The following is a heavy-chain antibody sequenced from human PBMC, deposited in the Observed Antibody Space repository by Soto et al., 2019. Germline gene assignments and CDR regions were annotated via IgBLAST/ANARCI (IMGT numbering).Heavy chain of an antibody. V-gene: IGHV3-23*01. CDR3: AKRTVGWYFDL. Sequence: GGSLRLSCAASGCTFSSYAMNWVRQAPGKGLEWVSVISGSGGSTYYADAVKGRFTISRDNSKNTLYLQMNSLRAEDTAVYYCAKRTVGWYFDLCGRGTLVTVS. J-gene: IGHJ2*01. CDR2: ISGSGGST. D-gene: IGHD4-17*01. CDR1: GCTFSSYA.